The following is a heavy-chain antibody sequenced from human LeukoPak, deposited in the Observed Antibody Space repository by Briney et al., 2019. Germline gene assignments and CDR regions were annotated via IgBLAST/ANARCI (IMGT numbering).Heavy chain of an antibody. CDR2: INPSGGST. D-gene: IGHD5-24*01. J-gene: IGHJ5*02. V-gene: IGHV1-46*01. Sequence: ASVKVSCKASGYTFTSYYIHWVRQAPGQGLEWMGIINPSGGSTNYAQNFQGRITMSRDTSTSTVYMELSSLRSEDTAFYYCATDHSMANTAWWFDPWGQGTLVTVSS. CDR1: GYTFTSYY. CDR3: ATDHSMANTAWWFDP.